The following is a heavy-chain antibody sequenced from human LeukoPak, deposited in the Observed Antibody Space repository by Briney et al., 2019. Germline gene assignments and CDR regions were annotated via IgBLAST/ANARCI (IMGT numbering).Heavy chain of an antibody. J-gene: IGHJ3*01. CDR2: RNPADSDT. V-gene: IGHV5-51*01. CDR3: ARHVSSSRVAYDV. D-gene: IGHD2-2*01. CDR1: GYTFTSYW. Sequence: GESLKISCKGSGYTFTSYWIGWVRQMPGKGLEWMGLRNPADSDTRYSPTFQGQVTISVDKSISTAYLEWSSLKASDTAMYYCARHVSSSRVAYDVWGQGTMVTVSS.